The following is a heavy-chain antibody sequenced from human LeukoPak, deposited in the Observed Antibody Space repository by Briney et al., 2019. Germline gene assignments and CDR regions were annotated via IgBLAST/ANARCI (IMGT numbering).Heavy chain of an antibody. Sequence: SQTLSLTCTVSGGSISSSSYYWGWIRQPPGKGLEWIGSIYYSGSTYYNPSLKSRVTISVDTSKNQFSLKLSSVTAADTAVYYCARPSNDYGDYLIDYWGQGTLVTVSS. V-gene: IGHV4-39*01. J-gene: IGHJ4*02. CDR1: GGSISSSSYY. CDR3: ARPSNDYGDYLIDY. D-gene: IGHD4-17*01. CDR2: IYYSGST.